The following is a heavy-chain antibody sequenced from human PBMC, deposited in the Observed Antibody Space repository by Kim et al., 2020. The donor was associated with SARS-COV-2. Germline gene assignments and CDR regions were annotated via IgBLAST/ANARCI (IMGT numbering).Heavy chain of an antibody. CDR1: GYTFTGYY. J-gene: IGHJ4*02. Sequence: ASVKVSCKASGYTFTGYYIHWVRQAPGQGLEWMGRISPNSGGANFQGRVTMTSDTSISTVYMELSVLRSDDTAVYYCARGLHFYDSGGYRDYFDNWGQGTPVTVSS. CDR2: ISPNSGGA. D-gene: IGHD3-22*01. CDR3: ARGLHFYDSGGYRDYFDN. V-gene: IGHV1-2*06.